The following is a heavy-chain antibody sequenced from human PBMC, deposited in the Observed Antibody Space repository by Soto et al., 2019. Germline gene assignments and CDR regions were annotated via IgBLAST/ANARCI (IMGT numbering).Heavy chain of an antibody. CDR2: INAGNGNT. V-gene: IGHV1-3*01. Sequence: QVQLVQSGAEVKKPGASVKVSCKASGYTFTSYAMHWVRQAPGQRLEWMGWINAGNGNTKYSQKFQGRVTITSDTSASTAYMEMSSLRSEDTAVYDCARECVGYDFWSGYPPFDYWGQGTLVTVSS. CDR3: ARECVGYDFWSGYPPFDY. J-gene: IGHJ4*02. CDR1: GYTFTSYA. D-gene: IGHD3-3*01.